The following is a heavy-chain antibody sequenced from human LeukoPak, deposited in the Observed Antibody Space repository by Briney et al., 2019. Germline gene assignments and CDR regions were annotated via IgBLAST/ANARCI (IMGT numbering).Heavy chain of an antibody. CDR1: GFTFSSYE. CDR3: ARDSNYRLFDH. J-gene: IGHJ4*02. V-gene: IGHV3-48*03. CDR2: ISSSGSTI. Sequence: QPGGSLRLSCAASGFTFSSYEMNWVRQAPGKGLEWVSYISSSGSTIYYADSVKGRFTISRDNAKNSLYLQMNSLRAEDTAVYYCARDSNYRLFDHWGQGTLVTVSS. D-gene: IGHD1-1*01.